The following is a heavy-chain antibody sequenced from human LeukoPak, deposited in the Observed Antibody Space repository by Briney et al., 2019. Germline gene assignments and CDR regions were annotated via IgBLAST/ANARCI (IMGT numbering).Heavy chain of an antibody. CDR3: AKDLGQYYYDTSGYYF. D-gene: IGHD3-22*01. V-gene: IGHV3-30*18. CDR2: ISYDGSNK. Sequence: HSGGSLRLSCAASGFTFTTYWMSWVRQAPGKGLEWVAVISYDGSNKYYADSVKGRFTISRDNSKNVLYLQMNSLRAEDTAVYNCAKDLGQYYYDTSGYYFWGQGTLVIVSS. CDR1: GFTFTTYW. J-gene: IGHJ4*02.